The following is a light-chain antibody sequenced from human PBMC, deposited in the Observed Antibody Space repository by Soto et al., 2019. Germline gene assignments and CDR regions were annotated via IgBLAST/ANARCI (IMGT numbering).Light chain of an antibody. J-gene: IGLJ2*01. Sequence: QSALTQPASVSGSPGQSITISCTGSSGDIGDYKYVSWYKQHPGKAPNLMIYDVSNRPSGVSNRFSASKSGNTASLTISGLQAEDEADYYCSSYTSTNFVIFGGGTKLTVL. V-gene: IGLV2-14*01. CDR1: SGDIGDYKY. CDR2: DVS. CDR3: SSYTSTNFVI.